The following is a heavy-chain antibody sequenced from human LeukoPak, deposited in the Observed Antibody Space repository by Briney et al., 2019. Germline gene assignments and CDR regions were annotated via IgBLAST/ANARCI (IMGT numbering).Heavy chain of an antibody. V-gene: IGHV3-23*01. CDR1: GFTFSNYA. J-gene: IGHJ4*02. D-gene: IGHD1-26*01. CDR2: IRGSGGST. Sequence: GGSLRLSCAASGFTFSNYAMSWVRQAPGKGLEWVSTIRGSGGSTYYADSVKGRFTISRDNSKNTLYLQMNSLRAEDTAVYYCAKVKYSGSYSTSLNFDYWGQGTLVTVSS. CDR3: AKVKYSGSYSTSLNFDY.